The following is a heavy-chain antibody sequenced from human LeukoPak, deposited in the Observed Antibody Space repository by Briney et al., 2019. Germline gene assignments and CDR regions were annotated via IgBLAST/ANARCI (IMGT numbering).Heavy chain of an antibody. J-gene: IGHJ4*02. CDR3: ARGSSYYYDSSGYYYSPRLDY. Sequence: PSETLSLTCAVYGGSFSGYYWSWIRQPPGKGLEWIGEINHSGSTNYNPSLKSRVTISVDTSKNQFSLKLSSVTAADTAVYYCARGSSYYYDSSGYYYSPRLDYWGQGTLVTVSS. CDR1: GGSFSGYY. D-gene: IGHD3-22*01. V-gene: IGHV4-34*01. CDR2: INHSGST.